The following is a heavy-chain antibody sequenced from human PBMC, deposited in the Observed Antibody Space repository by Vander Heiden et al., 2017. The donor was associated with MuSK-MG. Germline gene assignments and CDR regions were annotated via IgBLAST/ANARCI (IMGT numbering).Heavy chain of an antibody. CDR3: ARGAQYYYDSSGYLFDY. Sequence: EVQLVESGGGLVQPGGSLILSCAASGFTFSSYSMNWVRQAPGKGLEWVSYISSSSSTIYYADSVKGRFTISRDNAKNSLYLQMNSRRAEDTAVYYCARGAQYYYDSSGYLFDYWGQGTLVTVSS. J-gene: IGHJ4*02. CDR2: ISSSSSTI. V-gene: IGHV3-48*04. D-gene: IGHD3-22*01. CDR1: GFTFSSYS.